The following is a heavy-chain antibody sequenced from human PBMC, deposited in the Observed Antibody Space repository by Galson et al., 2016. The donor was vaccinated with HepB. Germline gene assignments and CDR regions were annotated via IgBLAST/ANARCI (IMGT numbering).Heavy chain of an antibody. CDR3: TREGHTGGHCGDFDS. Sequence: SLRLSCAASGFTFSTHPMAWVRQAPGKGLEWVSTIGANDFRHYADPVKDRFTISRDNSRNTLYLQMNSLSAEDSAVYYCTREGHTGGHCGDFDSWGQGTLVTVSS. CDR1: GFTFSTHP. J-gene: IGHJ4*02. D-gene: IGHD2-21*02. CDR2: IGANDFR. V-gene: IGHV3-23*01.